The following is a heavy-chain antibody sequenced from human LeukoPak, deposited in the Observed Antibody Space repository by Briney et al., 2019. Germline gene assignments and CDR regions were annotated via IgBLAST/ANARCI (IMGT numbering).Heavy chain of an antibody. CDR3: ARGRKTRNCSGGSCYPDAFDI. J-gene: IGHJ3*02. CDR1: GFTFTNAW. Sequence: GGSLRLSCAASGFTFTNAWMSWVRQAPGKGLEWVANIKQDGSEKYYVDSVKGRFTISRDNAKNSLYLQMNSLRAEDTAVYYCARGRKTRNCSGGSCYPDAFDIWGQGTMVTVSS. V-gene: IGHV3-7*01. D-gene: IGHD2-15*01. CDR2: IKQDGSEK.